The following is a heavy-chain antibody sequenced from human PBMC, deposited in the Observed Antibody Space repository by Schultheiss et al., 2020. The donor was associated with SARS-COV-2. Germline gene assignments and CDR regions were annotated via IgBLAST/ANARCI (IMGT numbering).Heavy chain of an antibody. D-gene: IGHD2-2*01. V-gene: IGHV4-34*01. CDR1: GGSISSYY. J-gene: IGHJ3*02. CDR2: INHSGST. CDR3: ASYADDAFDI. Sequence: SETLSLTCTVSGGSISSYYWSWIRQPPGKGLEWIGEINHSGSTNYNPSLKSRVTISVDTSKNQFSLKLSSVTAADTAVYYCASYADDAFDIWGQGTMVTVSS.